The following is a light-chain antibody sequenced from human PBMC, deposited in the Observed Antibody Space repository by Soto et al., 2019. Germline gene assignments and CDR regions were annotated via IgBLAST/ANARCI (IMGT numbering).Light chain of an antibody. CDR3: QQRGTWPPLFA. CDR2: DAS. Sequence: EIVLTQSPATLSLSPGERATLSCRASQSVTTNFAWYQQKPGQAPRLPIYDASKRATGVPARFSGSGSGTDFSLTISSLEPEDFAVYYCQQRGTWPPLFAFGPGTRVDI. CDR1: QSVTTN. J-gene: IGKJ3*01. V-gene: IGKV3-11*01.